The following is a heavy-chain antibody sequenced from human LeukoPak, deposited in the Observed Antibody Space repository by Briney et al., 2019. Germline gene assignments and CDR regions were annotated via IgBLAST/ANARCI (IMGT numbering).Heavy chain of an antibody. V-gene: IGHV1-2*04. Sequence: ASVKVSCKASGYTFTGYYMHWVRQAPGQGLERMGWINPNSGGTNYAQKFQGWVTMTRDTSISTAYMELSRLRSDDTAVYYCARGGLAAAGTFDYWGQGTLVTVSS. CDR3: ARGGLAAAGTFDY. J-gene: IGHJ4*02. CDR2: INPNSGGT. CDR1: GYTFTGYY. D-gene: IGHD6-13*01.